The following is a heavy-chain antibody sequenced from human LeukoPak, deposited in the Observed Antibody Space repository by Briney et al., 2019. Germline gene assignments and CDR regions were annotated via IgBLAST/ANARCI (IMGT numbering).Heavy chain of an antibody. CDR2: IWYDGSNK. CDR3: ARDRGMAAAGTGLWFDP. CDR1: GFSFSSYG. Sequence: GGSLRLSCAASGFSFSSYGMHWVRQAPGKGLEWVAVIWYDGSNKYYADSVKGRFTISRDNSKNTLYLQMNSLRAEDTAVYYCARDRGMAAAGTGLWFDPWGQGTLVTVSS. J-gene: IGHJ5*02. D-gene: IGHD6-13*01. V-gene: IGHV3-33*01.